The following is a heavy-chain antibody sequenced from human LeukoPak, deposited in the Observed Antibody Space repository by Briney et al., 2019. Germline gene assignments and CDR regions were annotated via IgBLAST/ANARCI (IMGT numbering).Heavy chain of an antibody. CDR3: ARMDSSSSQFGGY. V-gene: IGHV1-8*01. Sequence: GASVKVSCKASGYTFTSYDINWVRQATGQGPEWMGWMNPNSGNTGYAQKFQGRVTMTRNTSISTAYMELSSLRSEDTAVYYCARMDSSSSQFGGYWGQGTLVTVSS. J-gene: IGHJ4*02. CDR2: MNPNSGNT. D-gene: IGHD6-6*01. CDR1: GYTFTSYD.